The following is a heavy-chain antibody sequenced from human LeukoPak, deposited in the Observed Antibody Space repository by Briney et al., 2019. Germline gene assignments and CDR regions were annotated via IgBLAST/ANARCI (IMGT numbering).Heavy chain of an antibody. CDR1: GYTFTSYG. D-gene: IGHD3-22*01. CDR2: ISAYNGNT. V-gene: IGHV1-18*01. J-gene: IGHJ6*03. Sequence: ASVKVSCKASGYTFTSYGISWVRQAPGQGLEWMGWISAYNGNTNYAQKLQGRVTMTTDTSTSTAYMELRSLRSDDTAVYYCARVVVNYYYYYYMDVWGKGTTVTVSS. CDR3: ARVVVNYYYYYYMDV.